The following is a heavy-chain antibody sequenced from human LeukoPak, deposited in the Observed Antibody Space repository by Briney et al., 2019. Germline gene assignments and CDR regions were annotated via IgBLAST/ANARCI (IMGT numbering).Heavy chain of an antibody. CDR2: IRGRSSTI. Sequence: GVSLRLSCAASGFTLSTYCVNWVRQAPGKGLEWLASIRGRSSTIYYADSVKGRFTIYSDNAKNALYLQMNSLRAEDTAVYYCARVLNQVTMYGSSGYYDSGAFDVWGQGTMVTVSS. D-gene: IGHD3-22*01. V-gene: IGHV3-48*04. CDR1: GFTLSTYC. CDR3: ARVLNQVTMYGSSGYYDSGAFDV. J-gene: IGHJ3*01.